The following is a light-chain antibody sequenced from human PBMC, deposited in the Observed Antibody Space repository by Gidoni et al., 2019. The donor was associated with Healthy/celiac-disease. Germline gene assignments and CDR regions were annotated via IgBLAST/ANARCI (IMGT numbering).Light chain of an antibody. V-gene: IGKV1-39*01. CDR3: QQSYSTPYT. Sequence: IQMTHSPSPLSASVGDRVTITCRASQSISSNLNWYQQKPGKAPKLLIYAASSWQSGVPSRFSGSGSGTDFTLTISSRQPEDFATYYCQQSYSTPYTFGQGTKLEIK. CDR1: QSISSN. CDR2: AAS. J-gene: IGKJ2*01.